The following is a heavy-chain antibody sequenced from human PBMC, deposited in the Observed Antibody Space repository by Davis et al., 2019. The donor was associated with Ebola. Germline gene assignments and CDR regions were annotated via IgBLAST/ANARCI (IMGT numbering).Heavy chain of an antibody. Sequence: PSETLSLTCAISGDSVYGKNGAWNWIRQSPSRGLEWLGRTYYNSKWYNDYAVSVKSRITINPDTSKNQFSLQLNSVTPEDTALYYCARGWLRAGMDVWGEGTTVTVSS. CDR2: TYYNSKWYN. V-gene: IGHV6-1*01. CDR3: ARGWLRAGMDV. CDR1: GDSVYGKNGA. J-gene: IGHJ6*03. D-gene: IGHD5-18*01.